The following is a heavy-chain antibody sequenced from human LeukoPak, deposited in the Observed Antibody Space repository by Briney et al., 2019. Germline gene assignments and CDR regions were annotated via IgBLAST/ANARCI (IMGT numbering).Heavy chain of an antibody. Sequence: GGSLRLSCAASGFTFSSYSMNWVRQAPGKGLEWVSYISSSSSTIYYADSVKGRFTISRDNAKNSLYLQMNSLRAEDTAVYYCARAGRGGSFDYWGQGTLVTVSS. J-gene: IGHJ4*02. CDR1: GFTFSSYS. V-gene: IGHV3-48*04. CDR3: ARAGRGGSFDY. CDR2: ISSSSSTI. D-gene: IGHD3-10*01.